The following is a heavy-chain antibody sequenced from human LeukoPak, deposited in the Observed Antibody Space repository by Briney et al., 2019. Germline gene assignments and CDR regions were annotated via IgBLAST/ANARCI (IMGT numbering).Heavy chain of an antibody. CDR2: ISSSSSTI. V-gene: IGHV3-48*01. J-gene: IGHJ4*02. CDR3: ARGGGYGYGGYFDY. Sequence: PSETLSLTCTVSGDSISSSSYYWGWIRQAPGKGLEWVSYISSSSSTIYYADSVKGRFTISRDNAKNSLYLQMNSLRAEDTAVYYCARGGGYGYGGYFDYWGQGTLVTVSS. CDR1: GDSISSSS. D-gene: IGHD5-18*01.